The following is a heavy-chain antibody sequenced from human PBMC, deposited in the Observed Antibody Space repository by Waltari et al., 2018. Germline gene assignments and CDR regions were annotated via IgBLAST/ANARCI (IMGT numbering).Heavy chain of an antibody. CDR3: AKDSSGYHSDY. CDR2: ISAYNGNT. CDR1: G. Sequence: GISWVRQAPGQGLEWMGWISAYNGNTNYAQKLQGRVTMTTDTSTSTAYMELRSLRSDDTAVYYCAKDSSGYHSDYWGQGTLVTVSS. V-gene: IGHV1-18*01. D-gene: IGHD3-22*01. J-gene: IGHJ4*02.